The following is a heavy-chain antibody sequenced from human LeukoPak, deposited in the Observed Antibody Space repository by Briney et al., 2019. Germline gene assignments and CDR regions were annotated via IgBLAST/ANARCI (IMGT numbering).Heavy chain of an antibody. D-gene: IGHD6-13*01. V-gene: IGHV3-30*04. CDR3: ARDRMRLIAAAAGYTDY. CDR1: GFTFSSYA. Sequence: GGSLRLSCAASGFTFSSYAMHWVRQAPGKGLEWVAVISYDGSNKYYAGSVKGRFTISRDNSKNTLYLQMNSLRAEDTAVYYCARDRMRLIAAAAGYTDYWGQGTLVTVSS. CDR2: ISYDGSNK. J-gene: IGHJ4*02.